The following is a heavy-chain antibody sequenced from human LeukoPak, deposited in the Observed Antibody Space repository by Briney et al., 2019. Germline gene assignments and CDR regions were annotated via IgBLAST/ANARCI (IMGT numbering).Heavy chain of an antibody. J-gene: IGHJ6*04. V-gene: IGHV3-53*01. Sequence: GGSLRLSCAASEFIVSSNYMSWVRQAPGKGLEWGSVIYTGGSTYYADSVKGRFTISRDNSKNTLYLQMNSLRADDTAVYYCARDHPYILTGPGFMDVWGKGTSVTVSS. CDR2: IYTGGST. D-gene: IGHD3-9*01. CDR1: EFIVSSNY. CDR3: ARDHPYILTGPGFMDV.